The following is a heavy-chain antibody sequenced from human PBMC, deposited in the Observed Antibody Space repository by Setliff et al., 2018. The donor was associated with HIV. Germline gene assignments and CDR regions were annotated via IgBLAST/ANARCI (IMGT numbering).Heavy chain of an antibody. CDR2: IYYSGST. J-gene: IGHJ3*02. CDR1: TDPITTPYY. D-gene: IGHD3-3*01. V-gene: IGHV4-38-2*02. Sequence: SETLSLTCTVSTDPITTPYYWGWIRQPPGKGLEWIGNIYYSGSTSYNPSLRSRVTIDVDTSKNHFSLRLTSVTAADTAVYYCARPLTPSYNFWGDAFGIWGQGTMVTVSS. CDR3: ARPLTPSYNFWGDAFGI.